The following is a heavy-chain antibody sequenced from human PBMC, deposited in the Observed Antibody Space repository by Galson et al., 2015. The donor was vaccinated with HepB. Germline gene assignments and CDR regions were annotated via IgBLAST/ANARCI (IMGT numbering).Heavy chain of an antibody. CDR2: ISYEGSNK. D-gene: IGHD1-26*01. CDR3: ARDYGYSGSYYGGFFDY. V-gene: IGHV3-30*04. CDR1: GFTFSSYA. J-gene: IGHJ4*02. Sequence: SLRLSCAASGFTFSSYAMHWVRQAPGKGLEWVAVISYEGSNKYYADSVKGRFTISRDNSKNTLYLQMNSLRAEDTAVYYCARDYGYSGSYYGGFFDYWGQGTLVTVSS.